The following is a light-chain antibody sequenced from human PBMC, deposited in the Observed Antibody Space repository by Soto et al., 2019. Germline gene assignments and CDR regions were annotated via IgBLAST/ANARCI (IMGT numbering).Light chain of an antibody. CDR1: SSDVGGYKY. CDR2: EVS. J-gene: IGLJ1*01. CDR3: SSYTGSSIYV. Sequence: QSVLAQPASVSGSPGQSITISCTGTSSDVGGYKYVSWYQQHPGKAPKLLIYEVSNRPSGVPNRFSGSKSGNTASLTISGLQAEDEADYYCSSYTGSSIYVFGTGTKVTVL. V-gene: IGLV2-14*01.